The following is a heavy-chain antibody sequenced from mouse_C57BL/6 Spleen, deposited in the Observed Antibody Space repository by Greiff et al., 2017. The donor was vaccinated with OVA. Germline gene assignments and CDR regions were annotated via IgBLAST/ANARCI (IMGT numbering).Heavy chain of an antibody. CDR3: AALYDYDRVDYAMDY. J-gene: IGHJ4*01. V-gene: IGHV3-6*01. CDR2: ISYDGSN. D-gene: IGHD2-4*01. CDR1: GYSITSGYY. Sequence: EVQLQESGPGLVKPSQSLSLTCSVTGYSITSGYYWNWIRQFPGNKLEWMGYISYDGSNNYNPSLKNRISITRDTSKNQFFLKLNSVTTEDTATYYCAALYDYDRVDYAMDYWGQGTSVTVSS.